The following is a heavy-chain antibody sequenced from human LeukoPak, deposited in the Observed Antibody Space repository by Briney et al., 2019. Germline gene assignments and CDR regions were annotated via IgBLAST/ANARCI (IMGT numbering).Heavy chain of an antibody. Sequence: SETLSLTCAVYGGSFSGYYWSWIRQPPGKGLEWIGEINHSGSTNYNPSPKSRVTISVDTSENQFSLKLSSVTAADTAVYYCARGWITMVRGVKVGWYFDLWGRGTLVTVSS. CDR2: INHSGST. V-gene: IGHV4-34*01. D-gene: IGHD3-10*01. CDR1: GGSFSGYY. J-gene: IGHJ2*01. CDR3: ARGWITMVRGVKVGWYFDL.